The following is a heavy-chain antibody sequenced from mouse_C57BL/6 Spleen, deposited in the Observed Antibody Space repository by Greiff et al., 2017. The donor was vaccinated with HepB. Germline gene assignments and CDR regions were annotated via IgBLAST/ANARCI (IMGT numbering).Heavy chain of an antibody. CDR3: ARGLDSSGLAWFAC. D-gene: IGHD3-2*02. Sequence: VQLQQPGAELVMPGASVKLSCKASGYTFTSYWMHWVKQRPGQGLEWIGEIDPSDSYTNYNQKFKGKSTLTVDKSSSTAYMQLSSLTSEDSAVYYCARGLDSSGLAWFACWGQGTLVTVSA. J-gene: IGHJ3*01. CDR1: GYTFTSYW. CDR2: IDPSDSYT. V-gene: IGHV1-69*01.